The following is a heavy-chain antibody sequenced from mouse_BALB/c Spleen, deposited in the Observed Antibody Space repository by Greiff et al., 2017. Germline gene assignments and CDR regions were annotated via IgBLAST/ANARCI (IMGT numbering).Heavy chain of an antibody. CDR1: GFTFSSYG. V-gene: IGHV5-6-3*01. CDR2: INSNGGST. CDR3: ARIYDGYYDAMDY. J-gene: IGHJ4*01. D-gene: IGHD2-3*01. Sequence: EVKLVESGGGLVQPGGSLKLSCAASGFTFSSYGMSWVRQTPDKRLELVATINSNGGSTYYPDSVKGRFTISRDNAKNTLYLQMSSLKSEDTAMYYCARIYDGYYDAMDYWGQGTSVTVSS.